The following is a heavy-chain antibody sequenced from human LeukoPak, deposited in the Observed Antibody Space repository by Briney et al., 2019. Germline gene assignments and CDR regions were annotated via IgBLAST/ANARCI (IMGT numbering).Heavy chain of an antibody. Sequence: SETLSLTCTVSGGSISSSSYYWGWIRQPPGKGLEWIGSIYYSGSTYYNPSLKSRVTISVDTSKNQFSLKLSSVTAADPAGYYCARLVQMATIVDYWGQGTLVTVSS. J-gene: IGHJ4*02. CDR1: GGSISSSSYY. CDR2: IYYSGST. V-gene: IGHV4-39*07. D-gene: IGHD5-24*01. CDR3: ARLVQMATIVDY.